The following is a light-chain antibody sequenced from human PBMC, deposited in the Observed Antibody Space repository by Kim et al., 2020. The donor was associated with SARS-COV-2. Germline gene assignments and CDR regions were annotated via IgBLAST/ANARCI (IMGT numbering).Light chain of an antibody. CDR3: QQYNYRPPLT. CDR2: GAS. V-gene: IGKV3D-15*01. CDR1: QSVSSN. Sequence: EIVMTQSPATLSVSPGEKATLSCRASQSVSSNLAWYQQKPGQAPRLLIYGASTSATGIPARFSGSGSGTEFTLTISSLQSEDFAVYYCQQYNYRPPLTFGGGTKVDIK. J-gene: IGKJ4*01.